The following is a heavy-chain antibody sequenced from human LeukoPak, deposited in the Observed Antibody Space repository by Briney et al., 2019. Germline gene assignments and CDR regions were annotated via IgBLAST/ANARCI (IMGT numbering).Heavy chain of an antibody. CDR3: ARGELDTSGYYYKYYFDY. D-gene: IGHD3-22*01. Sequence: PSQTLSLTCTVSGGSISSGDYYWSWIRQPPGKGLEWIGYIYYSGTTYYNPSLKSRVTISVDTSKNQFSLKLTSVTAADTAVYYCARGELDTSGYYYKYYFDYWGQGTLVTVSS. J-gene: IGHJ4*02. V-gene: IGHV4-30-4*01. CDR2: IYYSGTT. CDR1: GGSISSGDYY.